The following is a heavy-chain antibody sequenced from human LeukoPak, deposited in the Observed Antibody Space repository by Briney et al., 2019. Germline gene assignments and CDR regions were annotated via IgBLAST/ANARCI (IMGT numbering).Heavy chain of an antibody. D-gene: IGHD6-19*01. CDR2: IYYGGST. CDR1: GGSISSYY. CDR3: ARHGSDWSFDY. Sequence: SETLSLTCTVSGGSISSYYWSWIRQPPRKGLKWIGYIYYGGSTHSNPSLKSRVTISVDTCKNQFSLKVRSVTAADTAVYYCARHGSDWSFDYWGQGVLVTVSS. V-gene: IGHV4-59*01. J-gene: IGHJ4*02.